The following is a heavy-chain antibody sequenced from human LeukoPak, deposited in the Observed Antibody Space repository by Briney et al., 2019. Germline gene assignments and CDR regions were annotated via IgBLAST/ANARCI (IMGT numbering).Heavy chain of an antibody. CDR2: IKQDGSEK. CDR1: GFTFSSHW. Sequence: GGSLRLACEVSGFTFSSHWMSWVRQAPGKGLEWVANIKQDGSEKYYVDSVKGRFTISRDNAKNSLYLQMNSLRAEDTAVYYCARATTVTSDDAFDIWGQGTMVTVSS. D-gene: IGHD4-17*01. CDR3: ARATTVTSDDAFDI. J-gene: IGHJ3*02. V-gene: IGHV3-7*01.